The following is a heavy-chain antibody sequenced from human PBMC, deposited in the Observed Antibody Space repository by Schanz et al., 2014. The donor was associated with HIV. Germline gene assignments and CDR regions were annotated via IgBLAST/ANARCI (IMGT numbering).Heavy chain of an antibody. D-gene: IGHD3-9*01. J-gene: IGHJ6*02. CDR2: INPNSGGS. V-gene: IGHV1-2*02. CDR3: ARGRYFDWLSFGGGSSVYGLDV. CDR1: GYTFTGYY. Sequence: QVQLVQSGAEVKKPGASVKVSCKASGYTFTGYYLHWVRQAPGQGLEWMGWINPNSGGSTYAQKFQGRVTMARDTSISTAYRELSRLRSDDTAVYYCARGRYFDWLSFGGGSSVYGLDVWGQGTTVTVSS.